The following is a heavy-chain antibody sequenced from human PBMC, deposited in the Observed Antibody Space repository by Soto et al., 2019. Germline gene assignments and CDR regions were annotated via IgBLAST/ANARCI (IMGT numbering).Heavy chain of an antibody. J-gene: IGHJ4*02. CDR3: ASRVGAVDY. CDR2: IYHDGSNK. Sequence: QVQLVESGGGGVQPGRSLRLSCATSGFTFSSCVMHCVRQAPGKGLEWVAVIYHDGSNKYYADSVKGRFTISRDNSKSTLYLQMNSLRAEDTAVYYCASRVGAVDYWGQGTLVTVSS. D-gene: IGHD3-16*01. CDR1: GFTFSSCV. V-gene: IGHV3-33*01.